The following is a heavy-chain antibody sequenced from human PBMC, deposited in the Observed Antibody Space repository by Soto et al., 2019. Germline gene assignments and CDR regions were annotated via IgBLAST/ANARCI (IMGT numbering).Heavy chain of an antibody. CDR1: GFTFSSYA. J-gene: IGHJ4*02. CDR2: ISGSGGST. CDR3: ANAPSFDWLFHRGSYFDY. D-gene: IGHD3-9*01. V-gene: IGHV3-23*01. Sequence: PGGSLRLSCAASGFTFSSYAMSWVRQAPGKGLEWVSAISGSGGSTYYADSVKGRFTISRDNSKNTLYLQMNSLRAEDTAVYYCANAPSFDWLFHRGSYFDYWGQGTLVTVSS.